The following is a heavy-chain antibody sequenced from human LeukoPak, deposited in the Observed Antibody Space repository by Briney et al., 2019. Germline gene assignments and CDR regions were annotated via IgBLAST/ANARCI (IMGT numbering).Heavy chain of an antibody. CDR3: ARRAPCGGDWYSGANWFDP. D-gene: IGHD2-21*02. J-gene: IGHJ5*02. CDR2: IYPGDSDT. CDR1: GYSFTSYC. Sequence: RGESLNISCKGSGYSFTSYCIGWVRQVPGKGVEGMGIIYPGDSDTRYSPSFEGQVTSSAGKSISTAYLQWSRLKASDTAMYYCARRAPCGGDWYSGANWFDPWGQGTLVTVSS. V-gene: IGHV5-51*01.